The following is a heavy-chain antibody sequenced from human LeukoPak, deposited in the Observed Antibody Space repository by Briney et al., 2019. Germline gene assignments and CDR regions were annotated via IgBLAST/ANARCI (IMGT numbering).Heavy chain of an antibody. CDR3: AKSLSSGLIYFDY. CDR1: GFTFSNYA. J-gene: IGHJ4*02. CDR2: ISWNSGSI. V-gene: IGHV3-9*01. D-gene: IGHD6-19*01. Sequence: PGGSLRLSCAASGFTFSNYAMSWVRQAPGKGLEWVSGISWNSGSIGYADSVKGRFTISRDNAKNSLYLQMNSLRAEDTALYYCAKSLSSGLIYFDYWGQGTLVTVSS.